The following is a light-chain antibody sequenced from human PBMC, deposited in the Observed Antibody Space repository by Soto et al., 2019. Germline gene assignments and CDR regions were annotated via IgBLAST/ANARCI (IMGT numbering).Light chain of an antibody. J-gene: IGLJ2*01. CDR2: EVR. V-gene: IGLV2-14*03. CDR3: SSFRSKSTLI. CDR1: MRDIGAYNL. Sequence: QSVLTQPASVSGSPGQSITISCAGTMRDIGAYNLVSWYQQHPGKAPQLIIYEVRNRPSGISFRFSGSKSGNTASLTISGLQAEDEADYYCSSFRSKSTLIFGGGTKLTVL.